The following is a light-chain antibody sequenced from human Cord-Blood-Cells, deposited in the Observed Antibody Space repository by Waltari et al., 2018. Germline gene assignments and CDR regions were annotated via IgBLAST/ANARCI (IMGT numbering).Light chain of an antibody. Sequence: EIVMTQSPATLSVSPGERATPSCRASQSVSSNLAWYQQKPGQAPRLLIYGASTRATGIPARFSGSGSGTEFTLTISSLQSEDFAVYYCQQYNNWPPIFTFGPGTKVDIK. CDR3: QQYNNWPPIFT. V-gene: IGKV3-15*01. J-gene: IGKJ3*01. CDR1: QSVSSN. CDR2: GAS.